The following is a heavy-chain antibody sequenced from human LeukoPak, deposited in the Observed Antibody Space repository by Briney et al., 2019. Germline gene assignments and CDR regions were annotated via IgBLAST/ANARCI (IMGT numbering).Heavy chain of an antibody. V-gene: IGHV5-51*01. CDR3: ARLLKSDYIWGSYRAGNYFDY. J-gene: IGHJ4*02. CDR1: GYSLTSYW. D-gene: IGHD3-16*02. CDR2: IYPGYSDT. Sequence: GESLKISRKGSGYSLTSYWIGWVRQMPGKGLEWMGIIYPGYSDTRYSPSFQGQVTISADKSISTAYLQWSSLKASDTAMYYCARLLKSDYIWGSYRAGNYFDYWGQGTLVTVSS.